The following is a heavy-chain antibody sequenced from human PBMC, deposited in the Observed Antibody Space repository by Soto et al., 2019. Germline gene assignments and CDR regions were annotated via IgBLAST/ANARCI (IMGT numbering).Heavy chain of an antibody. Sequence: SVKVSCKASGGSFTYTLSWVRQAPGQGLEWMGGIIPIFGTANYAQKFQGRVTIAADESTKTAYMESSTLRSEDTAVYYCARLHSHGTYGMDVWGQGTTVTVSS. D-gene: IGHD5-18*01. J-gene: IGHJ6*02. CDR2: IIPIFGTA. CDR3: ARLHSHGTYGMDV. V-gene: IGHV1-69*13. CDR1: GGSFTYT.